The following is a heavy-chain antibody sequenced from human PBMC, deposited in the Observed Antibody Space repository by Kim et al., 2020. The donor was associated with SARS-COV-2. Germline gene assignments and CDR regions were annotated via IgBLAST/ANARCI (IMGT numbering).Heavy chain of an antibody. Sequence: GGSLRLSCAASGFTFSSYSMNWVRQAPGKGLEWVSSISSNRNYIFYADSVKGRFTISRDNAKNSLYLQMCSLRAEDTAVYYCATSAAATPAFFDYWGQGTLVTVSS. CDR1: GFTFSSYS. CDR2: ISSNRNYI. V-gene: IGHV3-21*06. D-gene: IGHD6-13*01. J-gene: IGHJ4*02. CDR3: ATSAAATPAFFDY.